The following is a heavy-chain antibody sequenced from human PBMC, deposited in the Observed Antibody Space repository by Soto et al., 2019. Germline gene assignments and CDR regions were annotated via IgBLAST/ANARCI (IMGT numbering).Heavy chain of an antibody. CDR3: ARDPVGLCGYLDV. V-gene: IGHV1-69*06. CDR1: EGTFASYS. D-gene: IGHD6-25*01. CDR2: IIPLMRTV. Sequence: QAELVQSGAEVKKPGSSVNVSCRTSEGTFASYSITWLRQAPGQRLEWMGEIIPLMRTVNYAQKFQDRVTITGDRSTSTVYMALSSLRADDTAVYCCARDPVGLCGYLDVWGQGTTVTVSS. J-gene: IGHJ6*02.